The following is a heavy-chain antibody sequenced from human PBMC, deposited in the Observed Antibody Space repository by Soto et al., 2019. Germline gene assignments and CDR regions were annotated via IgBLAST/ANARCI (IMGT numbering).Heavy chain of an antibody. Sequence: PSETLSLTCTVSGGSISGYYWSWIRQPPGKGLEWIGYISYSGSPSSNPSLKSRVTTSVDTSQNHFSLKLSSVTAADTAVYYCARVGRSSSKTVFDYWGQGNLVTVSS. CDR1: GGSISGYY. CDR2: ISYSGSP. CDR3: ARVGRSSSKTVFDY. V-gene: IGHV4-59*01. D-gene: IGHD6-6*01. J-gene: IGHJ4*02.